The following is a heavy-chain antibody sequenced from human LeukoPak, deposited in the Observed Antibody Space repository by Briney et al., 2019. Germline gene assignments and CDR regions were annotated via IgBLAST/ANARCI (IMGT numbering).Heavy chain of an antibody. D-gene: IGHD5-24*01. CDR1: GGSFSGYY. V-gene: IGHV4-34*01. CDR3: ARSKFSFGATKFDT. Sequence: SETLSLTCAVYGGSFSGYYWSWIRQPPGKGLEWIGEINHSGSTNYNPSLKSRVTMSGDNAKNQFSLTLTSLTAADTAIYFCARSKFSFGATKFDTWGQGTQVSVSS. J-gene: IGHJ5*02. CDR2: INHSGST.